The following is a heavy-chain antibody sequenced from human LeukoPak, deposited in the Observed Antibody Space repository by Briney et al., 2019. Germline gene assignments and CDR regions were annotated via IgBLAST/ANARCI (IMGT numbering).Heavy chain of an antibody. CDR3: AKLGPGYCSVGTCYSRWYYFDS. CDR2: IWYDGSNK. CDR1: GFTFSSYG. V-gene: IGHV3-33*06. Sequence: PVRSLRLSCAASGFTFSSYGMHWVRQAPGKGLEWVAVIWYDGSNKYYADSVKGRFTISRDNSMNTLYLQMNSLRAEDTALYYCAKLGPGYCSVGTCYSRWYYFDSWGQGTLVTVSS. J-gene: IGHJ4*02. D-gene: IGHD2-15*01.